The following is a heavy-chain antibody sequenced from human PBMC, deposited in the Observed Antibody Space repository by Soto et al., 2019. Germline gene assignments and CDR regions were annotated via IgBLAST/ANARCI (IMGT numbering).Heavy chain of an antibody. Sequence: SGPTLVKPTQTLTLTCTFSGFSLTTSGVGVGWIRQPPGKALEWLALIYWSDDVRYSPPLRNRLTITKDTSKNQVVLTMTNMDPVDTATFYCAYRRGGPGHYVRYFDYWGQGILVTVSS. J-gene: IGHJ4*02. CDR3: AYRRGGPGHYVRYFDY. CDR1: GFSLTTSGVG. CDR2: IYWSDDV. V-gene: IGHV2-5*01. D-gene: IGHD4-17*01.